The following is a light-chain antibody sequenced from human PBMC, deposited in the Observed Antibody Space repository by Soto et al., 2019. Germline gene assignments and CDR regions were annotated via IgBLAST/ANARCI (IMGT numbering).Light chain of an antibody. J-gene: IGLJ1*01. CDR2: DVT. Sequence: QSVLTQPRSVSGSPGQSVTISCTGTTSDVGGYDYVSWYQHHPGKAPKLIIYDVTQRPSGIPDRFSGSKSGNTASLTISGLQADDEADYHCCSYADNYFSVFGTGTTVTV. CDR1: TSDVGGYDY. CDR3: CSYADNYFSV. V-gene: IGLV2-11*01.